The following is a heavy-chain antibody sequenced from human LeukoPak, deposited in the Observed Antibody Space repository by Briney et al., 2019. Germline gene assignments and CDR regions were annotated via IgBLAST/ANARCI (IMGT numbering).Heavy chain of an antibody. CDR2: IIPILGIA. CDR1: GGTFSSYA. V-gene: IGHV1-69*04. D-gene: IGHD4-17*01. CDR3: ARDQLAVTTPNFDY. J-gene: IGHJ4*02. Sequence: PGASVKVSCKASGGTFSSYAISWVRQAPGQGLEWMGRIIPILGIANYAQKFQGRVTITADKSTSTAYMELSSLRSEDTAVYYCARDQLAVTTPNFDYWGQGTLVTVSS.